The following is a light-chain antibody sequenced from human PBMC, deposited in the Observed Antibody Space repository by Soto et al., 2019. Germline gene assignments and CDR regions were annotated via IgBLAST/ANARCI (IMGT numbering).Light chain of an antibody. CDR2: KVS. J-gene: IGLJ1*01. Sequence: QSVLTQPASVSGSPGQSITISCTGTSSDVGGYKHVSWYQHHPGKAPKLMIYKVSNRPSGVSNRFSGSKSGYTASLTISGLQAEDEADYYCNSQRSSGTRVFGTGTKVTAL. V-gene: IGLV2-14*01. CDR1: SSDVGGYKH. CDR3: NSQRSSGTRV.